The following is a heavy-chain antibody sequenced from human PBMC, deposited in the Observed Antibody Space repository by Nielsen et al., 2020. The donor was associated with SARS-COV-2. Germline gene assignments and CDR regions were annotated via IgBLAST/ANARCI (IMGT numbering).Heavy chain of an antibody. V-gene: IGHV3-23*01. J-gene: IGHJ6*02. CDR2: VSGDVAHTT. D-gene: IGHD3-10*01. CDR1: GFTFSAYA. CDR3: ANLESGYYYGMDV. Sequence: GESLKISCAASGFTFSAYAMIWVRQAAGKGLEWVSAVSGDVAHTTYYADSVKGRFTISRDDPRDTVYLQMNSLRAEDTALYYCANLESGYYYGMDVWGQGTTVTVSS.